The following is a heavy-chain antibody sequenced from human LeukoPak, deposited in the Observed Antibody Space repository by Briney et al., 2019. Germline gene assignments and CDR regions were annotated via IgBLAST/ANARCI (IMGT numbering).Heavy chain of an antibody. CDR1: GFTFSTYA. V-gene: IGHV4-59*05. D-gene: IGHD3-3*01. Sequence: GSLRLSCAVSGFTFSTYAMSWVRQAPGKGLEWIGSINYSGSTYYNPSLKSRVTISVDTSKNQFSLKLSSVTAADTAVYYCASQVATIFGVVRAFDIWGQGTMVTVSS. CDR3: ASQVATIFGVVRAFDI. CDR2: INYSGST. J-gene: IGHJ3*02.